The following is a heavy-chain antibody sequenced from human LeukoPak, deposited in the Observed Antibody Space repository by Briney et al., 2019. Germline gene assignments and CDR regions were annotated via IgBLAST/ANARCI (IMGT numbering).Heavy chain of an antibody. V-gene: IGHV3-23*01. CDR1: GFTFNTSA. CDR3: AKDPRRDYVFDY. Sequence: PGGSLRLSCAASGFTFNTSAMSWVRQSPGKGLEWVSAISGSGNNTYYADSVKGRFTISRDNSKNTLYLQMNSLGAEDTAVYYCAKDPRRDYVFDYWGQGTLVIVTS. J-gene: IGHJ4*02. CDR2: ISGSGNNT. D-gene: IGHD4-17*01.